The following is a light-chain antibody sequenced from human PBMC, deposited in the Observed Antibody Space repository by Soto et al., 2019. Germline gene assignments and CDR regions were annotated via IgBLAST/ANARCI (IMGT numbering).Light chain of an antibody. J-gene: IGLJ7*01. CDR2: RDN. Sequence: QSVLTQPPSASGTPGQRVTISCSGSSSNIGSNYVYWYQQLPGAAPKLFIHRDNQRPSGVPDRVSGSKSGTSASLAISGLRSEDGADYYCATWDDSLSGTVFGGGTQLTVL. CDR3: ATWDDSLSGTV. CDR1: SSNIGSNY. V-gene: IGLV1-47*01.